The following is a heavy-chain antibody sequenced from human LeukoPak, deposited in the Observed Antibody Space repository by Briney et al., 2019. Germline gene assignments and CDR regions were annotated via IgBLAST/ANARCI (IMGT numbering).Heavy chain of an antibody. D-gene: IGHD4-17*01. Sequence: KQSGPTLVNPHRPSLPCTFSGFSLSTSGVYVGCIRHPPGKALEWLAVIYGNDDKRYSPSLKSRLTITKDTSKNQVVLTMTNMDPVDTATYYWAHRDYGDYGFAYWGQGTLVTASS. CDR2: IYGNDDK. CDR1: GFSLSTSGVY. V-gene: IGHV2-5*01. CDR3: AHRDYGDYGFAY. J-gene: IGHJ4*02.